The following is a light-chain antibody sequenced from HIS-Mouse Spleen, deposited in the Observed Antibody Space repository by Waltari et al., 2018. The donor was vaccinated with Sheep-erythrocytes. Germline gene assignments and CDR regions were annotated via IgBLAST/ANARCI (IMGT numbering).Light chain of an antibody. J-gene: IGLJ1*01. CDR1: KLGDKY. CDR2: QVS. CDR3: QAWDSSKGV. Sequence: SYELTQPPSVSVSPGQTASITCSGDKLGDKYACWYQQKPGQSPVLVIYQVSKRPSGIPGRFSGSNAGNPATLTISGTQAMDEADYYCQAWDSSKGVFGTGTKVTVL. V-gene: IGLV3-1*01.